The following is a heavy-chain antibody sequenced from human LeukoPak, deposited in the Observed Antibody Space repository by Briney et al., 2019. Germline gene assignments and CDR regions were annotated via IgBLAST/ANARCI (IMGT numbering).Heavy chain of an antibody. CDR1: GFTFRSYW. V-gene: IGHV3-74*01. Sequence: GGSLRLSCAASGFTFRSYWMHWVRQAPGKGLVWVSHIHSDGSSTSYADSVQGRFTTSRDNAKNTLYLQMNSLRAEDTAVYYCARHNYGYDYWGQGTLVTVSS. D-gene: IGHD3-10*01. CDR2: IHSDGSST. J-gene: IGHJ4*02. CDR3: ARHNYGYDY.